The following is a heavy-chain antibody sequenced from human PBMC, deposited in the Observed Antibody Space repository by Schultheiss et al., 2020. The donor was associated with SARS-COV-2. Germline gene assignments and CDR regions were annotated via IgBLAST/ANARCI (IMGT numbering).Heavy chain of an antibody. Sequence: GGSLRLSCAASGFTFSSYSMNWVRQAPGKGLEWVSYISSSSSTIYYADSVKGRFTISRDNSKNTLYLQMNSLRAEDTAVYYCARDGQAYYYMDVWGKGTTVTVSS. J-gene: IGHJ6*03. CDR1: GFTFSSYS. V-gene: IGHV3-48*01. CDR3: ARDGQAYYYMDV. CDR2: ISSSSSTI.